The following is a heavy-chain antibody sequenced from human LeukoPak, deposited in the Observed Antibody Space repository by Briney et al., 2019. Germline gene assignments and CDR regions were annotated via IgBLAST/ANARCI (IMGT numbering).Heavy chain of an antibody. Sequence: SETLSLTCTVSGGSISSGGYYWSWIRQHPGKGLEWIGYIYYSGSTYYNPSLKSRVTISADRFTNHFSLKLTSVTAADTAVYYCATAPILRGEGGEHFKYGMDVWGQGTTVSVSS. CDR2: IYYSGST. CDR1: GGSISSGGYY. J-gene: IGHJ6*02. V-gene: IGHV4-31*03. D-gene: IGHD2-2*02. CDR3: ATAPILRGEGGEHFKYGMDV.